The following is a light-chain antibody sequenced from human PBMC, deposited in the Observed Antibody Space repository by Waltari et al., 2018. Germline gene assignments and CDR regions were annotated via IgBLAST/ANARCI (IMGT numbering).Light chain of an antibody. CDR1: QNLLYSANNKDY. CDR2: WAS. CDR3: XQXFSVPYT. V-gene: IGKV4-1*01. Sequence: DXXMTQSPDSXAXSLGXXAXINCKSSQNLLYSANNKDYLAWYKQKPGQPPKLLIYWASTRXXXXPDRFSGXGSGTDXXXXXNSLXAEDVXVYYCXQXFSVPYTXXQGTKLXIK. J-gene: IGKJ2*01.